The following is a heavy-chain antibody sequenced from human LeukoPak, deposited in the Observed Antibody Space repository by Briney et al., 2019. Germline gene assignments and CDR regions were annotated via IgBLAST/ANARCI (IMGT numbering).Heavy chain of an antibody. J-gene: IGHJ6*02. CDR2: VSPTNGVT. CDR1: GYTFSGYY. D-gene: IGHD6-13*01. Sequence: ASVKVSCKASGYTFSGYYMHWLRQAPGQGLEWMGWVSPTNGVTSYTQKFQGRVTMTRDTSISTAYMELSRLRSDDTAVYYCASPTSIAAAGTGGYYYGMDVWGQGTTVTVSS. CDR3: ASPTSIAAAGTGGYYYGMDV. V-gene: IGHV1-2*02.